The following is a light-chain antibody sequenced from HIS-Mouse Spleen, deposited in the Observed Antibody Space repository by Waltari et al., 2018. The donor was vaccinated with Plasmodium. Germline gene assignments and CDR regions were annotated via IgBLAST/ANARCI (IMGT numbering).Light chain of an antibody. J-gene: IGLJ2*01. Sequence: QSVLTQPPSASGTPGQRVTISCSGSISSIGSNTVNWYQQLPGTAPKLLSYSNNQRPSGVPDGFAGSKAGTSASLASSGLQSEDEADYYCAAWEDSLNGVVFAGGTKLTVL. V-gene: IGLV1-44*01. CDR1: ISSIGSNT. CDR2: SNN. CDR3: AAWEDSLNGVV.